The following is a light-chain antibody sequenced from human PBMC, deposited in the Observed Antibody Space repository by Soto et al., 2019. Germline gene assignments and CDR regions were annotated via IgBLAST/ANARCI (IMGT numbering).Light chain of an antibody. CDR3: CSYAGSPYV. CDR2: DVS. J-gene: IGLJ1*01. Sequence: QSVLTQPRSVSGSPGQSVTISCTGTSSDVGGYNYVSWFQQHPGNTPKVMIYDVSKRPSGVPDRFSGSKFGNTASLTISGLQAEDEADYYCCSYAGSPYVFGTGTKVTVL. V-gene: IGLV2-11*01. CDR1: SSDVGGYNY.